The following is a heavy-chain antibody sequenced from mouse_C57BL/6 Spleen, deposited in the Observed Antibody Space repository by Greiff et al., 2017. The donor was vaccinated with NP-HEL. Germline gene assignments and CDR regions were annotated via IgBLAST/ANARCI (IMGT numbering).Heavy chain of an antibody. V-gene: IGHV2-2*01. CDR2: IWSGGST. CDR1: GFSLTSYG. J-gene: IGHJ3*01. CDR3: ATLYGSSYSWFAY. D-gene: IGHD1-1*01. Sequence: QVQLQQSGPGLVQPSQSLSITCTVSGFSLTSYGVHWVRQSPGKGLEWLGVIWSGGSTDYNAAFISRLSISKDNSKSQVFFKMNSLQADDTALYFCATLYGSSYSWFAYWGQGTLVTVSA.